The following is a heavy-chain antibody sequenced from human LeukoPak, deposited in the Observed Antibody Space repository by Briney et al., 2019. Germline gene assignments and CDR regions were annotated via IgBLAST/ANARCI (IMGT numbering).Heavy chain of an antibody. D-gene: IGHD3-22*01. CDR1: GFTVSSNY. CDR2: IYSGGST. CDR3: AKGNYYDSSGYYRYYFDY. Sequence: GGSLRLSCAASGFTVSSNYMSWVRQAPGKGLEWVSVIYSGGSTYYADSVKGRFTISRDNSKNTLYLQMNSLRAEDTAVYYCAKGNYYDSSGYYRYYFDYWGQGTLVTVSS. V-gene: IGHV3-53*01. J-gene: IGHJ4*02.